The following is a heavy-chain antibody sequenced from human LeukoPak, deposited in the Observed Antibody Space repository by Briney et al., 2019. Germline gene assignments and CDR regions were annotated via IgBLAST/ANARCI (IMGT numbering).Heavy chain of an antibody. CDR1: GFTFSDYY. D-gene: IGHD2/OR15-2a*01. V-gene: IGHV3-11*06. CDR2: ISSSSSYT. J-gene: IGHJ3*02. Sequence: PGGSLRLSCTASGFTFSDYYMSWIRQAPGKGLEWVSYISSSSSYTKYADSVKGRFTISRDNARILLYLQMNSLRAEDTAVYYCLPLLSRPYVEDGFDIWGQGTMVTVSS. CDR3: LPLLSRPYVEDGFDI.